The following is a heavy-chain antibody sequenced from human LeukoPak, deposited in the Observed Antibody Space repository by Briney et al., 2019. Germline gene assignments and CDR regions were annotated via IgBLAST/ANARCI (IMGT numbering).Heavy chain of an antibody. J-gene: IGHJ5*01. V-gene: IGHV3-21*01. CDR1: GFTFSSYS. Sequence: GGSLRLSCAASGFTFSSYSMNWVGQAPGKGLEWVSYISISSTSIYYADSVKSRFTISRNNATNSLYLQMNSLRAEDTAVYYCAREQLWFDYWGQGTLVTVSS. CDR3: AREQLWFDY. D-gene: IGHD5-18*01. CDR2: ISISSTSI.